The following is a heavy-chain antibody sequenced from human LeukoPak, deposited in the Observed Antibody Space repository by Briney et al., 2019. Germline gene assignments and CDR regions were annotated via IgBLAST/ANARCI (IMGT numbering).Heavy chain of an antibody. J-gene: IGHJ4*02. Sequence: ASVKVSCKASGYTFNTYGISWVRQAPGQGLEWMGWISTYDGNTNYAQNLQGRVTMTTGTSTRTAYMELRSLRSGDTAVYYCARAPPYSGSGGEDYWGQGTLVTVSS. CDR2: ISTYDGNT. V-gene: IGHV1-18*01. CDR1: GYTFNTYG. CDR3: ARAPPYSGSGGEDY. D-gene: IGHD1-26*01.